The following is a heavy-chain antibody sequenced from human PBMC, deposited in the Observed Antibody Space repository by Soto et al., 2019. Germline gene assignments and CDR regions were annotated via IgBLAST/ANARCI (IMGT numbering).Heavy chain of an antibody. CDR1: GGSVSSGSYY. Sequence: SETLSLTCTVSGGSVSSGSYYWSWIRQPPGKGLEWIGYIYYSGSTNYNPSLKSRVTISVDTSKNQFSLKLSSVTAADTAVYYCAREYSRSSSFDYWGQGNLVTVSS. CDR2: IYYSGST. D-gene: IGHD6-13*01. J-gene: IGHJ4*02. CDR3: AREYSRSSSFDY. V-gene: IGHV4-61*01.